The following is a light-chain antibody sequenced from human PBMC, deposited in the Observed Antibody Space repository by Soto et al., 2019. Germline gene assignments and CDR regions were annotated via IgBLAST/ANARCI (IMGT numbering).Light chain of an antibody. J-gene: IGKJ4*01. Sequence: DIVMTQSPDSLAVSLGERATINCKSSQSVLYSSNNKNYLAWYQQKPGQPPKLLIYWASNRESGVPDRFSGSGCGTEFTLSISSLQAEDVAIYYCQQYYSTPLTFGGGTKVEIK. CDR3: QQYYSTPLT. CDR1: QSVLYSSNNKNY. V-gene: IGKV4-1*01. CDR2: WAS.